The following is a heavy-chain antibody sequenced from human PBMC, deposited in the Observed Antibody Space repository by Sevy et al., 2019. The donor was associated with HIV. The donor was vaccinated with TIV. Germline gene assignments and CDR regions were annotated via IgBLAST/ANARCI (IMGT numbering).Heavy chain of an antibody. J-gene: IGHJ6*02. V-gene: IGHV3-7*01. CDR2: IKQDGSEK. CDR3: ARDDRYCSSTSCYGEVPNYYYGMDV. Sequence: GGSLRLSCAASGFTFSSCWMSWVRQAPGKGLEWVANIKQDGSEKYYVDSVKGRFTISRDNAKNSLYLQMNSLRAEDTAVYYCARDDRYCSSTSCYGEVPNYYYGMDVWGQGTTVTVSS. CDR1: GFTFSSCW. D-gene: IGHD2-2*01.